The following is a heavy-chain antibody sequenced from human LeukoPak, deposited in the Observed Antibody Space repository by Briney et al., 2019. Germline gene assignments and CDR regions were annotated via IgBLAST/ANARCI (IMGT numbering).Heavy chain of an antibody. V-gene: IGHV3-7*03. CDR3: AKGNSGEYYDTYFDS. Sequence: GGSLRLSCAASGFTFSSYWMSWVRQAPGKGLEWVANIKQDESEKYYVDSVKGRFTISRDNSRNSLFLQMNSLRSEDTAFYYCAKGNSGEYYDTYFDSWGQGTLVAVSS. D-gene: IGHD1-26*01. J-gene: IGHJ4*02. CDR2: IKQDESEK. CDR1: GFTFSSYW.